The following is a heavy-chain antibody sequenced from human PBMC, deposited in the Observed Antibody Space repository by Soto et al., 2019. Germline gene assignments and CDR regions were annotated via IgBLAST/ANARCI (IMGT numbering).Heavy chain of an antibody. CDR3: ASSLRFLEWSPLDY. D-gene: IGHD3-3*01. CDR1: GYTFTGCY. V-gene: IGHV1-2*04. Sequence: ASVNVSCKSSGYTFTGCYMHWVRQAPGQGLEWMGWINPNSGGTNYAQKFQGWVTMTRDTSISTAYMEMSRLRSDDTAVYYCASSLRFLEWSPLDYWGQGTLVTVSS. CDR2: INPNSGGT. J-gene: IGHJ4*02.